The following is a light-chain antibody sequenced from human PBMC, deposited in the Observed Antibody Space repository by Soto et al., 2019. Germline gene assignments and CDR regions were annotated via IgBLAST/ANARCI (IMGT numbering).Light chain of an antibody. CDR3: QQYNNWPLT. V-gene: IGKV3-15*01. CDR2: GSS. J-gene: IGKJ4*01. Sequence: EIVMTQSPATLSVSPGERSTLSCRASQSVSSNLAWYQQKPGQAPRLLIYGSSTRATAIPARFSGSGSRTEFTLTINSLQSEYFAVYYCQQYNNWPLTFGGGTKVEIK. CDR1: QSVSSN.